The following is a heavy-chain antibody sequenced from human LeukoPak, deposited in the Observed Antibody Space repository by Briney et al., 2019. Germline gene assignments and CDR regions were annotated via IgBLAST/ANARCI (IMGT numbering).Heavy chain of an antibody. CDR2: IYHSGST. CDR3: ARRAAAVRY. CDR1: GYSISSGYY. D-gene: IGHD6-13*01. Sequence: SETLSLTCTVSGYSISSGYYWGWIRQPPGKGLEWIGSIYHSGSTYYNPSLKSRVTISVDTSKNQFSLKLSSVTAADTAVYYCARRAAAVRYWGQGTLVTVSS. V-gene: IGHV4-38-2*02. J-gene: IGHJ4*02.